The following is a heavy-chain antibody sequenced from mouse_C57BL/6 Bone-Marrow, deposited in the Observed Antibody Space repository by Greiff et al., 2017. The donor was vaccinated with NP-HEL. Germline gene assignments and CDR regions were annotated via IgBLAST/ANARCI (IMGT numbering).Heavy chain of an antibody. J-gene: IGHJ4*01. V-gene: IGHV1-26*01. Sequence: EVKLVESGPELVKPGASVKISCKASGYTFTDYYMNWVKQSHGKSLEWIGDINPNNGGTSYNQKFKGKATLTVDKSSSTAYMELRSLTSEDSAVYYCARLRRDAMDYWGQGTSVTVSS. CDR1: GYTFTDYY. CDR3: ARLRRDAMDY. CDR2: INPNNGGT. D-gene: IGHD1-1*01.